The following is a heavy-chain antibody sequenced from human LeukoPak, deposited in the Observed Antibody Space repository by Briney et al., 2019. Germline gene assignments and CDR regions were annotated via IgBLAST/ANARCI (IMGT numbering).Heavy chain of an antibody. J-gene: IGHJ5*02. CDR2: IYYSGST. D-gene: IGHD2-2*01. V-gene: IGHV4-30-4*08. CDR1: GGSISSGDYY. CDR3: ARVDIVVVPAALWP. Sequence: SETLSLTCTVSGGSISSGDYYWSWIRQPPGKGLEWIGYIYYSGSTYYNPSLKSRVTISVDTSKNQFSLKLSSVTAADTAVYYWARVDIVVVPAALWPWGQGTLVTVSS.